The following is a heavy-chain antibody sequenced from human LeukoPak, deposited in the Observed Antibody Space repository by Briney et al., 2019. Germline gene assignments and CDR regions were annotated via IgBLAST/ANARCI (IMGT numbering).Heavy chain of an antibody. CDR3: AKFAAVAGDY. CDR1: GFTFSSYA. Sequence: GGSLRLSCAASGFTFSSYAMHWVRQAPGKGLEWVAVISYDGGNKYYAESVKGRFTISRDNSKNTLYLQMNSLRAEDTAVYYCAKFAAVAGDYWGQGTLVTVSS. D-gene: IGHD6-19*01. V-gene: IGHV3-30*18. J-gene: IGHJ4*02. CDR2: ISYDGGNK.